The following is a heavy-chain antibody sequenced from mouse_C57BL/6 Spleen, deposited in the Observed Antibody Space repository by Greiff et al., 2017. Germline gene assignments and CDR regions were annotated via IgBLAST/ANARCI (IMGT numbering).Heavy chain of an antibody. CDR3: ARAAHDYGLWYFDV. J-gene: IGHJ1*03. V-gene: IGHV5-16*01. CDR2: INYDGSST. D-gene: IGHD2-4*01. Sequence: EVMLVESEGGLVQPGSSMKLSCTASGFTFSDYYMAWVRQVPEKGLEWVANINYDGSSTYYLDSLKSRFIISRDNAKNILYLQMSSLKSEDTATYYCARAAHDYGLWYFDVWGTGTTVTVSS. CDR1: GFTFSDYY.